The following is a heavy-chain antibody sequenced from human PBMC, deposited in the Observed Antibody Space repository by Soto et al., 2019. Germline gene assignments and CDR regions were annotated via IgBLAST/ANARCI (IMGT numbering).Heavy chain of an antibody. CDR2: IWYDGSNK. Sequence: QVQLVESGGGVVQPGRSLRLSCAASGFTFSSYGMHWVRQAPGKGLEWVAVIWYDGSNKYYADSVKGRFTISRDNSKNTLYLQMNSLRAEDTAVYYCARDQENYEILTGSHDYWGQGTLVTVSS. D-gene: IGHD3-9*01. V-gene: IGHV3-33*01. J-gene: IGHJ4*02. CDR1: GFTFSSYG. CDR3: ARDQENYEILTGSHDY.